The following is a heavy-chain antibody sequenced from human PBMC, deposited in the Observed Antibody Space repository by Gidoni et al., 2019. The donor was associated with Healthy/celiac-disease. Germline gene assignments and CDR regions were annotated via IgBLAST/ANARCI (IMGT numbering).Heavy chain of an antibody. CDR3: ARAAYYYDSSGYYYAAFDI. J-gene: IGHJ3*02. CDR2: IYYSGST. V-gene: IGHV4-31*03. Sequence: QVQLQESGPGLVKPSQTLSLTCTVSGGSLSSGGYYWSWIRQHPGKGLEWIGYIYYSGSTYYNPSLKSRVTISVDTSKNQFSLKLSSVTAADTAVYYCARAAYYYDSSGYYYAAFDIWGQGTMVTVSS. CDR1: GGSLSSGGYY. D-gene: IGHD3-22*01.